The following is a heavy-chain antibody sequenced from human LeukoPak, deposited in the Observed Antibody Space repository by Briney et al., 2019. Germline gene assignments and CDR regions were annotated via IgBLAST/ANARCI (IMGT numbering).Heavy chain of an antibody. CDR1: GGSISNYY. CDR3: ARGRTLRGGDDY. V-gene: IGHV4-59*01. D-gene: IGHD4-17*01. J-gene: IGHJ4*02. Sequence: PSETLSPTCTVSGGSISNYYWNWIRQPPGKGLEWIGYLYYSGTTSYNPSLKSRVTISIDTSKNQFSLNLTSVTAADTAVYYCARGRTLRGGDDYWGQGTLVTVSS. CDR2: LYYSGTT.